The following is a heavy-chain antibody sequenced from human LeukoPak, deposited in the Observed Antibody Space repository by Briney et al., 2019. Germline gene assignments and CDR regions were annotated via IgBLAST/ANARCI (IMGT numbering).Heavy chain of an antibody. CDR2: IRSKAYGGTT. CDR1: GFTFGDYA. CDR3: TAYDPSDYYGMDA. Sequence: GGSLRLSCTASGFTFGDYAMTWVRQAPGKGLEWVGFIRSKAYGGTTEFAASVKGRFIISKDDSKSIAYLQMNRLKTEDTAVYYCTAYDPSDYYGMDAWGQGTTVTIS. D-gene: IGHD5-12*01. J-gene: IGHJ6*02. V-gene: IGHV3-49*04.